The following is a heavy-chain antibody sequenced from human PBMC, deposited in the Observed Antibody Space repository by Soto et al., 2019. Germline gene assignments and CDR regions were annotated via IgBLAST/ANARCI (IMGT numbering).Heavy chain of an antibody. CDR1: GFTFSDYY. V-gene: IGHV3-11*01. CDR2: ISSSGSTI. CDR3: ARVTMIVVVMASY. Sequence: GSLRLSCAASGFTFSDYYMSWIRQAPGKGLEWGSYISSSGSTIYYADSVKGRFTISRDNAKNSLYLQMNSLRAEDTAVYYCARVTMIVVVMASYWGQGTLVTVSS. D-gene: IGHD3-22*01. J-gene: IGHJ4*02.